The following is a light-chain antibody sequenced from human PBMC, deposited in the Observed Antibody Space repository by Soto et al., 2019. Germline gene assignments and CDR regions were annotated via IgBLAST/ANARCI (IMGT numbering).Light chain of an antibody. J-gene: IGKJ1*01. CDR1: QGISSY. CDR2: AAS. CDR3: QQYYSYPHT. V-gene: IGKV1-8*01. Sequence: AIRMTQSPSSFSASTGDRVTITCRASQGISSYLAWYQQKPGTAPKLLIYAASTLQSGVPSRFSGSGSGTDFTLTISCLQSEDFATYYFQQYYSYPHTFGQGTKVEIK.